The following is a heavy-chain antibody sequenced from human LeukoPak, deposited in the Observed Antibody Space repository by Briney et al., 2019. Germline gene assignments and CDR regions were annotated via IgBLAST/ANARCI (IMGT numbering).Heavy chain of an antibody. V-gene: IGHV4-38-2*02. CDR2: IYHSGST. CDR1: GYSISSGYY. CDR3: ARDVVFALNWFDP. Sequence: SETVSLTCAVSGYSISSGYYWGWIRQPPGKGLEWIGSIYHSGSTYYNPSLKSRVTISVDTSKNQFSLKLSSVTAADTAVYYCARDVVFALNWFDPWGQGTLVTVSS. D-gene: IGHD2-15*01. J-gene: IGHJ5*02.